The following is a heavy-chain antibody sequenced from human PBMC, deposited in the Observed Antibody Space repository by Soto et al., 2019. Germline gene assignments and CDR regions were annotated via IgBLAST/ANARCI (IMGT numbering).Heavy chain of an antibody. Sequence: ASVKVSCKASGYTFTNHDINWVRQATGQGLEWMGWMNPNSGNTGYAQKFQDRVTMTRNTSITTAYMELSSLRSEDTAVYYCAREGVLWSAKTWSYYAMEVWGLGTTVTVSS. CDR2: MNPNSGNT. CDR1: GYTFTNHD. CDR3: AREGVLWSAKTWSYYAMEV. V-gene: IGHV1-8*01. J-gene: IGHJ6*02. D-gene: IGHD3-3*01.